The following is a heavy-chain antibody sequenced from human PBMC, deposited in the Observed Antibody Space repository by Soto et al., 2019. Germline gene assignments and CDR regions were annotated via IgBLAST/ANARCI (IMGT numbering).Heavy chain of an antibody. D-gene: IGHD2-21*01. CDR1: GGSISDGDYY. CDR2: IYDSGNT. V-gene: IGHV4-30-4*01. CDR3: ASGVSGDKVGQ. J-gene: IGHJ4*02. Sequence: QVQLQESGPGLVKPSQTLSLTCTVSGGSISDGDYYWSWIRQPPGKGLEWIGHIYDSGNTYNNPSLKSRLTISVDTSKNQSSLNLSSVTAADTAGYYCASGVSGDKVGQWGQGTLVTVSS.